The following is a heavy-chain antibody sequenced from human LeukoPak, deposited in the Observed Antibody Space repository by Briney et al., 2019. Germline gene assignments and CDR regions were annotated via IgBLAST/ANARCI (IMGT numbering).Heavy chain of an antibody. Sequence: PSETLSLTCTVSGGSISSYYWSWIRQPPGKGLEWIGYIYYSGSTNYNPSLKSRVTISVDTSKNQFSLKLSSVTAADTAVYYCASNYGTYYYYGMDVWGQGTTVTVSS. J-gene: IGHJ6*02. CDR2: IYYSGST. D-gene: IGHD3-10*01. V-gene: IGHV4-59*01. CDR1: GGSISSYY. CDR3: ASNYGTYYYYGMDV.